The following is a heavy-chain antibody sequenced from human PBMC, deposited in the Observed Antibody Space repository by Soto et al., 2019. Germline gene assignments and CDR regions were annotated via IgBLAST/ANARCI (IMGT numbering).Heavy chain of an antibody. CDR3: ARGPDSSGYFSDFDH. V-gene: IGHV1-18*04. Sequence: SVKVSCKASGYTFTSYGVSWVRQAPGQGLEWMGWITAYNGNTNYAQKLQGRVTMTTDTSTSTAYMELRSLRSDDTAVYYCARGPDSSGYFSDFDHWGQGTLVTVSS. CDR2: ITAYNGNT. CDR1: GYTFTSYG. D-gene: IGHD3-22*01. J-gene: IGHJ4*02.